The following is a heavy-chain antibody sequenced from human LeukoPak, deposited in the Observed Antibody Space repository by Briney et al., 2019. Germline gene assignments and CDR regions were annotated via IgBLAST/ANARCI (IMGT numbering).Heavy chain of an antibody. CDR1: RFTFSSYT. CDR2: IDPSSTYI. D-gene: IGHD4-17*01. CDR3: TRGSYGDYEY. V-gene: IGHV3-21*01. J-gene: IGHJ4*02. Sequence: PGGSLRLSCSASRFTFSSYTMNWVRQAPGKGLEWVSSIDPSSTYIYYADSVKGRFTISRDNAQNSLYLQMNSLRAKDTAVYYCTRGSYGDYEYWGQGTLVTVSS.